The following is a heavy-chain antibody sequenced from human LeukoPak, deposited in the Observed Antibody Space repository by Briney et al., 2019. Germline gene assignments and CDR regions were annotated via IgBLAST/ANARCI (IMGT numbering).Heavy chain of an antibody. CDR2: IYHSGST. CDR1: GYSISSDYY. J-gene: IGHJ4*02. CDR3: ARSLAY. V-gene: IGHV4-38-2*01. Sequence: SETLSLTCDVSGYSISSDYYWGWIRQPPGKGLEWIGSIYHSGSTYYNTSLKSRITISANTSKNQFFLKLSSVTAADTAVYYCARSLAYWGQGTLVTVSS.